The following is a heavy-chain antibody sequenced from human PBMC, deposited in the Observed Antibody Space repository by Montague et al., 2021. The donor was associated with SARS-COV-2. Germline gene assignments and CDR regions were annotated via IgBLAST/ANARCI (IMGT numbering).Heavy chain of an antibody. J-gene: IGHJ4*02. CDR2: IYVSGST. CDR3: ARGLGFDDY. D-gene: IGHD7-27*01. Sequence: SETLSLTCSVSGFSTSTGYYWGWLRQPPGKGLEWIGEIYVSGSTFYHPSLNSRLTISLATSKNSFSLRLTSMTAADTAIYYCARGLGFDDYWGQGIPVTVSS. V-gene: IGHV4-38-2*02. CDR1: GFSTSTGYY.